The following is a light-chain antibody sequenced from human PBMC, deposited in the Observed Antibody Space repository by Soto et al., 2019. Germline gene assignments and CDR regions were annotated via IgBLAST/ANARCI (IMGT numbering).Light chain of an antibody. CDR3: QQSYSTPPK. CDR1: QSISSY. Sequence: DIQMTQSPSSLSASVGDRVPITCRASQSISSYLNWYQQKPGKAPKLLIYAASSLQSGVPSRFSGSGSGTDFTLTISSLQPEDFATYYCQQSYSTPPKFGQGTKV. CDR2: AAS. J-gene: IGKJ1*01. V-gene: IGKV1-39*01.